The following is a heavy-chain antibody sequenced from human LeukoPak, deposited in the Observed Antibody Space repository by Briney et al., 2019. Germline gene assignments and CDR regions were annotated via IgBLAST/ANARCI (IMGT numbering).Heavy chain of an antibody. J-gene: IGHJ4*02. CDR1: GGTFSSYA. V-gene: IGHV1-69*04. CDR3: ARDPAFDDSGYSVNLDY. CDR2: IIPILGIA. D-gene: IGHD4-17*01. Sequence: ASVKVSCKASGGTFSSYAISWVRQAPGQGLEWMGRIIPILGIANYAQKFQGRVTITADKSTSTAYMELSSLRSEDTAVYYCARDPAFDDSGYSVNLDYWGQGTLVTVSS.